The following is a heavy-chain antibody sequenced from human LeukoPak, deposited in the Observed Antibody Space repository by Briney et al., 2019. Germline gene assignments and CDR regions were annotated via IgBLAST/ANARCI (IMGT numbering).Heavy chain of an antibody. J-gene: IGHJ6*02. Sequence: GGSLRLSCAASGFTFSDYYMSWIRQAPGKGLEWVSYISSSGSTIYYADSVKGRFTISRDNAKNSLYLQMNRLRAEDTAVYYCARDSAAYCGGDCYPYYYYYYGMDVWGQGTTVTVSS. D-gene: IGHD2-21*02. V-gene: IGHV3-11*01. CDR2: ISSSGSTI. CDR3: ARDSAAYCGGDCYPYYYYYYGMDV. CDR1: GFTFSDYY.